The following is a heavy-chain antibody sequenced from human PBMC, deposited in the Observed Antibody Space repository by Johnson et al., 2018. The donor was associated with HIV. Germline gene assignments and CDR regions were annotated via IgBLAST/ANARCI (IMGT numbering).Heavy chain of an antibody. J-gene: IGHJ3*02. CDR1: GFTFSSYW. D-gene: IGHD7-27*01. CDR3: ARDLLGMDDAFDI. V-gene: IGHV3-7*01. Sequence: MQVVESGGGLVQPGGSLRLSCAASGFTFSSYWMSWVRQAPGKGLEWVANIKQDGSGKYYVDSVKGRFTISRDNAKNSLYLQMNSLRAEDTAVYYCARDLLGMDDAFDIWGQGTMVTVSS. CDR2: IKQDGSGK.